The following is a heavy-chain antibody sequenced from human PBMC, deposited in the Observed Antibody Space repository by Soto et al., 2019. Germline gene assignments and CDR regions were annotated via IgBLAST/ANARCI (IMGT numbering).Heavy chain of an antibody. CDR2: ISYDGSNK. CDR1: GFTFSSYG. CDR3: AKDGIVVPAAMYYYYYYMDV. D-gene: IGHD2-2*01. V-gene: IGHV3-30*18. J-gene: IGHJ6*03. Sequence: QVQLVESGGGVVQPGRSLRLSCAASGFTFSSYGMHWVRQAPGKGLEWVAVISYDGSNKYYADSVKGRFTISRDNSKNKLYLQMNSMRAEDTAVYYCAKDGIVVPAAMYYYYYYMDVWGKGTTVTVSS.